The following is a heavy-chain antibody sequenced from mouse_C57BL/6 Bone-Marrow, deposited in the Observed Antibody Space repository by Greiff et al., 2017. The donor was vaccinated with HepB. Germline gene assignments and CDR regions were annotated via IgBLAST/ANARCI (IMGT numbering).Heavy chain of an antibody. J-gene: IGHJ4*01. V-gene: IGHV7-1*01. CDR2: SRNKANDYIT. Sequence: EVQRVESGGGLVQSGRSLRLSCATSGFTFSDFYMEWVRQAPGKGLEWIAASRNKANDYITEYSASVKGRFIVSRDTSQSILYLQMNALRAEDTAIYYCARGFITDYAMDYWGQGTSVTVSS. CDR1: GFTFSDFY. CDR3: ARGFITDYAMDY. D-gene: IGHD1-1*01.